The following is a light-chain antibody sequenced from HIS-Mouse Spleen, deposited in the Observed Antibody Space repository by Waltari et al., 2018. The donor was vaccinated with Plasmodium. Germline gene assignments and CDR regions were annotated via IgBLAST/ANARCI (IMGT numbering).Light chain of an antibody. CDR1: SLHKKN. Sequence: SYELTQPPSVSVSAGPTARINCPGASLHKKNASWYQPKSGQAPVLVIYEDSKRPSGIPERFSGSSSGTMATLTISGAQVEDEADYYCYSTDSSGNHRVFGGGTKLTVL. J-gene: IGLJ3*02. CDR2: EDS. V-gene: IGLV3-10*01. CDR3: YSTDSSGNHRV.